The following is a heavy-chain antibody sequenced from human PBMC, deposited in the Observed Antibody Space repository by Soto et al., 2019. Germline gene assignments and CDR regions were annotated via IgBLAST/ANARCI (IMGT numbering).Heavy chain of an antibody. D-gene: IGHD6-19*01. CDR2: IYHSGST. J-gene: IGHJ5*01. Sequence: SVTCAVAGGSSSSGGYSWSWIRQPPGKGLEWIGYIYHSGSTHYNPSLKSRVTISVDRSKNQFSLKLSSVTAADTAIYYCAREPPGYGSGWFDFRGRGTLVTVSS. CDR1: GGSSSSGGYS. V-gene: IGHV4-30-2*01. CDR3: AREPPGYGSGWFDF.